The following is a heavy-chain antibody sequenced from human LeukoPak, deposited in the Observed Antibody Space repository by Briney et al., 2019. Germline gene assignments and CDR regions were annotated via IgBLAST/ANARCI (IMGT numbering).Heavy chain of an antibody. CDR1: GFTFSSYV. Sequence: GGSLRLSCAASGFTFSSYVMHWVRQAPGKGLEWVGNINQDGSKKYYVDSVKGRFIISRDNAKNSLYLQMNSLRAEDTALYYCARETPDSSGWDWGQGTLVTVSS. CDR3: ARETPDSSGWD. CDR2: INQDGSKK. D-gene: IGHD6-19*01. J-gene: IGHJ4*02. V-gene: IGHV3-7*01.